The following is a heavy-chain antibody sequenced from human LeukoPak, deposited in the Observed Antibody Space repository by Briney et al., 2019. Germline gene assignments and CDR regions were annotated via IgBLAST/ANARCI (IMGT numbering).Heavy chain of an antibody. Sequence: SETLSLTCAVYGGSLSGDYWSWIRQPPGKGLEWIGEINHSGSTNYNPSLKSRVTISVDTFKNQFSLKLSSVTAADTAVYYCARATHYYYYYYGMDVWGQGTTVTVSS. CDR1: GGSLSGDY. CDR2: INHSGST. CDR3: ARATHYYYYYYGMDV. D-gene: IGHD4-17*01. V-gene: IGHV4-34*01. J-gene: IGHJ6*02.